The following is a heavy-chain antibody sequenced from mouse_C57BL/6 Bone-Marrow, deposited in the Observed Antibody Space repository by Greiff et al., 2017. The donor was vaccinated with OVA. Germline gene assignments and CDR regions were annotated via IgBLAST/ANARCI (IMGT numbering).Heavy chain of an antibody. CDR3: ARDRDYGSSLWYFDV. D-gene: IGHD1-1*01. CDR1: GFTFSDYY. J-gene: IGHJ1*03. CDR2: INYDGSST. V-gene: IGHV5-16*01. Sequence: DVQLVESEGGLVQPGSSMKLSCTASGFTFSDYYMAWVRQVPEKGLEWVANINYDGSSTYYLDSLKSRFIISRDNAKNILYLQMSSLKSEDTATYYCARDRDYGSSLWYFDVWGTGTTVTVSS.